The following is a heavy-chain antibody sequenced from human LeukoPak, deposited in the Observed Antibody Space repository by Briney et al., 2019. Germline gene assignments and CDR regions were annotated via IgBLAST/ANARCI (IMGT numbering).Heavy chain of an antibody. Sequence: GGSLRLSCAASGFTFSSYSMNWVRQAPGKGLEWVSYISSSSSTIYYADSVKGRFTISRDNAKNSLYLQMNSLRAEDTAVYYCARDQAAADDYYYYYMDVWGKGTTVTVSS. CDR1: GFTFSSYS. V-gene: IGHV3-48*01. CDR2: ISSSSSTI. CDR3: ARDQAAADDYYYYYMDV. J-gene: IGHJ6*03. D-gene: IGHD6-13*01.